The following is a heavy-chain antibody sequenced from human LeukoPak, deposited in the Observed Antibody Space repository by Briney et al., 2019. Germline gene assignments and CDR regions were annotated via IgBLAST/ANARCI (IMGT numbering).Heavy chain of an antibody. CDR2: ISGSGAST. J-gene: IGHJ4*02. CDR3: ARDVYRGSSWYAFDF. D-gene: IGHD6-13*01. CDR1: GFTFSDYA. Sequence: GGSLRLSCAASGFTFSDYAMTWVRQSPGKGLEWVSAISGSGASTYYAASVSGRFTISRDNAKKSLYLQMNSLRDEDTGVYYCARDVYRGSSWYAFDFWGQGTLVTVSS. V-gene: IGHV3-23*01.